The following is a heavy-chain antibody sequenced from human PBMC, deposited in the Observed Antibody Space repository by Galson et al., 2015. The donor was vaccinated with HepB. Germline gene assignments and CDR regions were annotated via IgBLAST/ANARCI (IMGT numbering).Heavy chain of an antibody. V-gene: IGHV3-7*03. J-gene: IGHJ4*02. CDR3: ARNPDWGSLDY. D-gene: IGHD7-27*01. CDR1: GFTFSNSW. CDR2: IKDDGGQV. Sequence: SLRLSCAVSGFTFSNSWMSWVRQAPGKGLEWVANIKDDGGQVGYVDSVKGRFTVSRDNAKNSLFLQMNSLRVEDTAVYYCARNPDWGSLDYWGQGTLVTVSS.